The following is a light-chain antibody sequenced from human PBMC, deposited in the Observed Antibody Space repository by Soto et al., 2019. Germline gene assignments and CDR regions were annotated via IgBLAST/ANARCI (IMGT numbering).Light chain of an antibody. CDR2: GAS. CDR3: QQYNVWPPWT. V-gene: IGKV3-15*01. CDR1: QTVSSN. J-gene: IGKJ1*01. Sequence: EIVMTHSAATLSVSPGERATLSCRASQTVSSNLAWYQQKLGQAPRLLIYGASTRATGVPARFSGSGSGTEFTLTISSLPSEDFAVYYCQQYNVWPPWTFGQGTKVDIK.